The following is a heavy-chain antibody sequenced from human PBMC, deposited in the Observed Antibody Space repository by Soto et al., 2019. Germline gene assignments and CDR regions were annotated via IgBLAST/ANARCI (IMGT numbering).Heavy chain of an antibody. V-gene: IGHV4-39*01. CDR3: ARTNSGYDYRPY. CDR1: GFSISSSSYY. J-gene: IGHJ4*02. Sequence: SETLSLTCTVSGFSISSSSYYWGWIGQPPGKGLEWIGSIYYSGSTYYNPSLESRVTISVDTSKNQFSLKLSSVTAADTAVYYCARTNSGYDYRPYWGQGTLVTVSS. CDR2: IYYSGST. D-gene: IGHD5-12*01.